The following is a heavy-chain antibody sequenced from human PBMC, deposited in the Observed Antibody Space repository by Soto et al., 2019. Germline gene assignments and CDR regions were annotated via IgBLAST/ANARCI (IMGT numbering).Heavy chain of an antibody. Sequence: QAQVVQSGAEVRKPGSSVKLSCKASEGTFNSYAIAWVRQAPGQGLEWMGGIIPYYNTLNYAQKFQDRVTITADDTTNTVYMELSSMRSDDTAVYFCASGASRWYPYFFDSWAQGTLVTVSS. D-gene: IGHD6-13*01. J-gene: IGHJ4*02. V-gene: IGHV1-69*01. CDR2: IIPYYNTL. CDR3: ASGASRWYPYFFDS. CDR1: EGTFNSYA.